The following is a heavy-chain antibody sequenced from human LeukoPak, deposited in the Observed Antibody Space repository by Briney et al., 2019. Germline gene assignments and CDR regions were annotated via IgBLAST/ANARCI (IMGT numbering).Heavy chain of an antibody. V-gene: IGHV3-48*03. J-gene: IGHJ4*02. CDR2: IRSSSSI. Sequence: GGSLRLSCAASGFTFSSYEMNWVRQAPGKGLEWVSYIRSSSSIYYGDSVKGRFTMSRDNAKNSLYLQMNSLRAEDTAVYYCAREYSSSSGRCFDSWGLGTLVTVSS. CDR1: GFTFSSYE. CDR3: AREYSSSSGRCFDS. D-gene: IGHD6-6*01.